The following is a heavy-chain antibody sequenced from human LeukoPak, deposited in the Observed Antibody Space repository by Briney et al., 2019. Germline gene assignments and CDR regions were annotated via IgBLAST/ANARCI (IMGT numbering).Heavy chain of an antibody. Sequence: PSETLSLTCILSGGFISGYYWSWIRQHPGKGLEWIGYIYYSGSTYYNPSLKSRVTISVDTSKNQFSLKLSSVTAADTAVYYCARGVVDYDILTGPGSWFDPWGQGTLVTVSS. V-gene: IGHV4-31*03. CDR2: IYYSGST. CDR3: ARGVVDYDILTGPGSWFDP. CDR1: GGFISGYY. D-gene: IGHD3-9*01. J-gene: IGHJ5*02.